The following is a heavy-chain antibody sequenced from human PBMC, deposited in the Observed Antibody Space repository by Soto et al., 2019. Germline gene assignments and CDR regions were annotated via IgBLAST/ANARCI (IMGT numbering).Heavy chain of an antibody. V-gene: IGHV3-7*01. J-gene: IGHJ4*02. D-gene: IGHD2-15*01. CDR3: SRDVVVGAKALNY. CDR1: GFTFSNYW. CDR2: IKEDGSEK. Sequence: RWSLRLSCAASGFTFSNYWMAWFRQAPGKGLEWVANIKEDGSEKHYVDSVKGRFTISRDNAKNSLYLQMNSLRVEDTAVYFCSRDVVVGAKALNYWGQGALVTVSS.